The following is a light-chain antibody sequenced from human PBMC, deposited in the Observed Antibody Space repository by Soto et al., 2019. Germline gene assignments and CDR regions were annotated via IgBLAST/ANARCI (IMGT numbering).Light chain of an antibody. CDR2: AAS. V-gene: IGKV1-27*01. CDR3: QKYSSVSL. Sequence: DIQMTQSQSSLSASVGDRVTITCRASQGISNYIAWYQQKPGKAPKLLIYAASTLQSGVPSRFSGSGSGTDITLTINSLQPEDVATYSCQKYSSVSLFGPGTKVDIK. CDR1: QGISNY. J-gene: IGKJ3*01.